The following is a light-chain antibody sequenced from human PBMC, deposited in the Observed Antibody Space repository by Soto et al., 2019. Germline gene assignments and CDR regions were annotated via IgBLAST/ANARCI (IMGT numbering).Light chain of an antibody. Sequence: DIQMTQSPSALSASVGDRDTITCRASQSITRWLAWYQQKPGKAPKLLILMATNLDSGVPLRLLVSGSGTEFTLTSRYRQPDDFAIFYCLQYDDLPWTFGPGTKVEIE. CDR1: QSITRW. J-gene: IGKJ1*01. CDR3: LQYDDLPWT. V-gene: IGKV1-5*03. CDR2: MAT.